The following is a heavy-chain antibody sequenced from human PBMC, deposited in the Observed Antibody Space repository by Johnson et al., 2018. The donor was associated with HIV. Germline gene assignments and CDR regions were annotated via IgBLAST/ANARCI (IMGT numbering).Heavy chain of an antibody. CDR1: GFTFSSYG. CDR2: IRYDGNNK. J-gene: IGHJ3*02. CDR3: AKVSSQSSSWYDAFDI. Sequence: QVQLVESGGGVVQPGGSLRLSCAASGFTFSSYGMHWVRQAPGKGLEWVAFIRYDGNNKYYADSVKGRFTLSRDNSKNTLYLQMNSLRAEDTAVYYCAKVSSQSSSWYDAFDIWGQGTMVTVSS. D-gene: IGHD6-13*01. V-gene: IGHV3-30*02.